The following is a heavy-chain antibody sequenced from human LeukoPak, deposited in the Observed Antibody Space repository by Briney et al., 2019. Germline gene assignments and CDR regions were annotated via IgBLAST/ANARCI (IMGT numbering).Heavy chain of an antibody. CDR2: ISYDGSNK. D-gene: IGHD1-26*01. CDR1: GFTFSSYA. J-gene: IGHJ6*02. Sequence: GGSLRPSCAASGFTFSSYAMQWVSQAPGKGLEWVAVISYDGSNKYYADSVKGRFTISRDNSKNTLDLQMNSLRAEDTAVYYCARVYRSGSYYGYYYYYGMDVWGQGTTVTVSS. V-gene: IGHV3-30*04. CDR3: ARVYRSGSYYGYYYYYGMDV.